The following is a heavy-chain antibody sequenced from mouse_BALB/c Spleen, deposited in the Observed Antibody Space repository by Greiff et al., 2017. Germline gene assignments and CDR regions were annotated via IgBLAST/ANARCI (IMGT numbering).Heavy chain of an antibody. CDR3: ARSTFSSYFDY. CDR2: ILPGSGST. D-gene: IGHD1-1*01. V-gene: IGHV1-9*01. J-gene: IGHJ2*01. Sequence: VKLQESGAELMKPGASVKISCKATGYTFSSYWIEWVKQRPGHGLEWIGEILPGSGSTNYNEKFKGKATFTADTSSNTAYMQLSSLTSEDSAVYYCARSTFSSYFDYWGQGTTLTVSS. CDR1: GYTFSSYW.